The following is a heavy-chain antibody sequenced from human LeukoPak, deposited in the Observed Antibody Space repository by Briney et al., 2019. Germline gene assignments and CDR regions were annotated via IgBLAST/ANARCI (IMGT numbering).Heavy chain of an antibody. D-gene: IGHD1-26*01. CDR1: GYSISSGYY. J-gene: IGHJ4*02. V-gene: IGHV4-38-2*02. CDR2: IYHSGST. Sequence: SETLSLTCTVSGYSISSGYYWGWIRQPPGKGLEWIGSIYHSGSTYYNPSLKSRVTISVDTSKNQFSLQLNSVTPEDTAVYYCARGGSHSAREFSNFDYWGQGTLVTVSS. CDR3: ARGGSHSAREFSNFDY.